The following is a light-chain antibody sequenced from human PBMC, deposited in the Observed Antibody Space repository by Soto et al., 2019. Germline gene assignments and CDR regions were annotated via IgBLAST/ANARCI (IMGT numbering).Light chain of an antibody. CDR1: QSVSSN. Sequence: EIVMTQSPATLSVSPGERATLSCRASQSVSSNLAWYQQKPGQAPRLLIYGASTRATGIPARFSGSGSGTEFTLTISSLQSEDFAVYYCQQYNNWPPVFGTGTKVDIK. J-gene: IGKJ3*01. V-gene: IGKV3-15*01. CDR2: GAS. CDR3: QQYNNWPPV.